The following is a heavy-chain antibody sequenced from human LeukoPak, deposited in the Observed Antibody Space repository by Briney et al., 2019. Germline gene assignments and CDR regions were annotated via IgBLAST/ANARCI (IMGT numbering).Heavy chain of an antibody. CDR3: AKEGRYSSGWYSVRPVDY. Sequence: GGSLRLSCAASGFTFTDYAMTWVRQAPGKGLEWVSSISASGVMTYYADSVKGRFTISRDNSKNTLYLQMNSLRAEDTAVYYCAKEGRYSSGWYSVRPVDYWGQGTLVTVSS. J-gene: IGHJ4*02. CDR2: ISASGVMT. V-gene: IGHV3-23*01. D-gene: IGHD6-19*01. CDR1: GFTFTDYA.